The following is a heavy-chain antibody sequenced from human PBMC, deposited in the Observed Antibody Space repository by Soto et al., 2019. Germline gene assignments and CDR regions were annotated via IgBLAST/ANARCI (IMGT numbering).Heavy chain of an antibody. J-gene: IGHJ4*02. Sequence: SETLSLTCTVSGGSISSYYWSWIRQPPGKGLEWIGYIYYSGSTNYNPSLKSRVTISVDTSKNQFSLKLSSVTAADTAVYYCARRETYFDYWGQGTLVTVSS. CDR3: ARRETYFDY. V-gene: IGHV4-59*08. CDR2: IYYSGST. CDR1: GGSISSYY.